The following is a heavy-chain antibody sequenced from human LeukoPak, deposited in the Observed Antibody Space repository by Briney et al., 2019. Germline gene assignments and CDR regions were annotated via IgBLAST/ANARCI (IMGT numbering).Heavy chain of an antibody. D-gene: IGHD4-17*01. CDR3: ASHHYGIGS. J-gene: IGHJ4*02. V-gene: IGHV4-39*07. Sequence: SETLSLTCTVSGGSISSSSYYWGWIRQPPGKGLEWIGSIYYSGSTYYNPSLKSRVTMSVDTSKNQLSLKLTSVTAADTAVYYCASHHYGIGSWGQGTLVTVSS. CDR2: IYYSGST. CDR1: GGSISSSSYY.